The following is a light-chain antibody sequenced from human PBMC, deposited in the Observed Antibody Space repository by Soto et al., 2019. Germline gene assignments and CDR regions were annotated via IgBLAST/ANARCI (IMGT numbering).Light chain of an antibody. J-gene: IGLJ1*01. CDR1: TSNIGAGYD. Sequence: QSVLTQPPSVSGAPGQRVTISCTGSTSNIGAGYDVHWYQQLPGTAPKLLIYGNSNRPSGVPDRFSGSKSGTSASLAITGLEADEEADYCCQSYDSSLKGVFGTGTKLTVL. V-gene: IGLV1-40*01. CDR2: GNS. CDR3: QSYDSSLKGV.